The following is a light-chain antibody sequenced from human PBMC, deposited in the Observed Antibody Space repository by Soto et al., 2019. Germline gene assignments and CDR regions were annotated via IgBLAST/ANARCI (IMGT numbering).Light chain of an antibody. Sequence: QAVVTQPPSASGTPGQRVTISCSGSSSNIGSNTLNWYQQLPGTAPQLLIYSFNQRPSGVPDRFSGSRSGTSASLVISGLQSGDEADYYCAAWDDGLNAVVFGGGTKLTVL. CDR3: AAWDDGLNAVV. V-gene: IGLV1-44*01. CDR2: SFN. J-gene: IGLJ2*01. CDR1: SSNIGSNT.